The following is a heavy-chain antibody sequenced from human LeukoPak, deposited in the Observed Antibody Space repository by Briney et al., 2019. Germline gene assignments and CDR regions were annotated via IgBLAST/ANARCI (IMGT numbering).Heavy chain of an antibody. CDR1: GGSFSGYY. V-gene: IGHV4-34*01. D-gene: IGHD2-15*01. CDR2: INHSGGT. CDR3: ASRGYCSGGSCYPYYYYYGMDV. J-gene: IGHJ6*02. Sequence: SETLSLTCAVYGGSFSGYYWSWIRQPPGKGLEWIGEINHSGGTNYNPSLKSRVTISVDTSKNQFSLKLSSVTAADTAVYYCASRGYCSGGSCYPYYYYYGMDVWGQGTTVTVSS.